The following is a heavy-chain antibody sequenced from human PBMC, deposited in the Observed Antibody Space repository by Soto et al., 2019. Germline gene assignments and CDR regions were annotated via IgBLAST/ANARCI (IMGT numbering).Heavy chain of an antibody. D-gene: IGHD3-3*01. J-gene: IGHJ4*02. V-gene: IGHV1-46*01. Sequence: QVQLVQSGAEVKKPGASVKVSCKASGYTFTSYYMHWVRQAPGQGLEWMGIINPSGGSTSYAQKFQGRVTMTRDTSTSTVCMELSSLRSEDTAVYYCSSGAIEWLSPLTYWGQGSLVTVSS. CDR2: INPSGGST. CDR3: SSGAIEWLSPLTY. CDR1: GYTFTSYY.